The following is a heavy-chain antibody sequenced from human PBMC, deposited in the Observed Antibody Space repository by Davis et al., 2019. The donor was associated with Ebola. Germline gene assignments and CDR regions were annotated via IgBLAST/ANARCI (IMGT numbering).Heavy chain of an antibody. Sequence: GESLKISCKGSGYSFTSYWIGWVRQMPGKGLEWMGIIYHGDSDTRYSPSFQGQVTISSDKSINNAYLQWSGLKASDTAKCYCVRLPITFGLLDTWGQGSMVIVSS. CDR3: VRLPITFGLLDT. V-gene: IGHV5-51*01. CDR1: GYSFTSYW. D-gene: IGHD3-16*01. J-gene: IGHJ4*02. CDR2: IYHGDSDT.